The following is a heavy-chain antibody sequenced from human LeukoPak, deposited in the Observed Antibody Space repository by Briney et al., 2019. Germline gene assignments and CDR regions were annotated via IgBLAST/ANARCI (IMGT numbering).Heavy chain of an antibody. CDR2: IYYSGST. CDR3: ARSPIVATIGGFDY. Sequence: SQTLSLTCTVSGGSISSGGYYWSWIRQHPGKGLEWIGYIYYSGSTYYNPSLKSRVTISVDTSKNPFSLKLSSVTAADTAVYYCARSPIVATIGGFDYWGQATLVTVSS. D-gene: IGHD5-12*01. J-gene: IGHJ4*02. CDR1: GGSISSGGYY. V-gene: IGHV4-31*03.